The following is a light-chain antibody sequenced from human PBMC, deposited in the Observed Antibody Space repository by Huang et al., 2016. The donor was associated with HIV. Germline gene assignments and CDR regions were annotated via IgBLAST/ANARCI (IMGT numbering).Light chain of an antibody. Sequence: IQLTQSPSSVSASEGDTVRITCRASQDISSWLAWYQQKPREAPTLLLHSTSILQSGVPSRFNGSGSGTDFLLTINSLRPDDFATYYCQQANMYPRSFGQGTRLDIK. CDR1: QDISSW. V-gene: IGKV1-12*01. CDR3: QQANMYPRS. CDR2: STS. J-gene: IGKJ5*01.